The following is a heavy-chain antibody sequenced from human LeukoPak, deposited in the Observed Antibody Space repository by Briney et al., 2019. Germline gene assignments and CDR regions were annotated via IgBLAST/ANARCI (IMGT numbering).Heavy chain of an antibody. CDR2: INPNSGFT. CDR3: ARGPDTSGYYPFDY. Sequence: ASVKVSCKASGYSFTTYYMHWVRQAPGQGLEWMGWINPNSGFTNYAQKFQGRVTMTRDASISTAYMELSRLRSDDTAMFYCARGPDTSGYYPFDYWGQGTLVTVSS. J-gene: IGHJ4*02. CDR1: GYSFTTYY. V-gene: IGHV1-2*02. D-gene: IGHD3-22*01.